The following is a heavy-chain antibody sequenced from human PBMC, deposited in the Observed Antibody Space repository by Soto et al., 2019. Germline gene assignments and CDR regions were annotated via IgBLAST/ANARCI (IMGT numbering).Heavy chain of an antibody. V-gene: IGHV3-21*01. CDR1: GFTFSSYS. CDR2: ISSSSSYI. Sequence: GGSLRLSCAASGFTFSSYSMNWVRQAPGKGLEWVSSISSSSSYIYYADSVKGRFTISRDNAKNSLYLQMNSLGAEDTAVYYCARDLTIFGVVMDKNWFDPWGQGTLVTVSS. CDR3: ARDLTIFGVVMDKNWFDP. D-gene: IGHD3-3*01. J-gene: IGHJ5*02.